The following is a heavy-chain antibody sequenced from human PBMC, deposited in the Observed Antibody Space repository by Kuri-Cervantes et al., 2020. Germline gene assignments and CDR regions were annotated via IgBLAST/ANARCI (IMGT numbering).Heavy chain of an antibody. CDR1: GFTFSSYA. CDR3: ARAASCGSSCYIIDS. D-gene: IGHD2-21*01. CDR2: ISGSGGST. Sequence: GESLKISCAASGFTFSSYAMSWVRQAPGKGLEWVSAISGSGGSTYYADSVKGRFSISRDNSENTLYLQMNSLRDEDTAVYYCARAASCGSSCYIIDSWGQGTLVTVSS. J-gene: IGHJ4*02. V-gene: IGHV3-23*01.